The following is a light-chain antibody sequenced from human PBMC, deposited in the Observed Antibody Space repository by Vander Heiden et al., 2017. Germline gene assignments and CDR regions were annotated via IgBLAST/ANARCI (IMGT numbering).Light chain of an antibody. CDR1: QTIRDY. CDR3: QQSDSTPRT. V-gene: IGKV1-39*01. Sequence: EIQLTQTPSSLSAPIGDRVSISCRTSQTIRDYVNWFQQKAAKAPKLLIYAATRLQSGVPSRFSGSGSGTDFTLTISILQPEDTAVYYCQQSDSTPRTFGGGTRVEI. CDR2: AAT. J-gene: IGKJ4*01.